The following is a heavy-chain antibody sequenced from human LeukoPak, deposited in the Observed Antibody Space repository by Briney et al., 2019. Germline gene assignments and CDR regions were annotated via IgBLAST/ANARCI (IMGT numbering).Heavy chain of an antibody. D-gene: IGHD2-2*01. CDR2: ISGSGGDT. J-gene: IGHJ5*02. CDR3: AKAWGLYCSSINCLS. Sequence: PGGSLRLSCAASGFTFSLYAMNWVRQAPGKGLEWVSAISGSGGDTFYADSVQGRFTISRDNSKNTLFLQMNSLRAEDTAVYYCAKAWGLYCSSINCLSWGQGTLVTVSS. CDR1: GFTFSLYA. V-gene: IGHV3-23*01.